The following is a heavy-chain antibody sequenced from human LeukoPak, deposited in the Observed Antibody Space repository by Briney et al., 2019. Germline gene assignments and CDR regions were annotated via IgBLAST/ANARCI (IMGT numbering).Heavy chain of an antibody. D-gene: IGHD6-6*01. Sequence: GSLRLSCAASGFTFSSYWMSWVRQAPGKGLEWVANIKQDGSEKYYVDSVKGRFTISRDNAKNSLYLQMNSLRAEDTAVYYCARGWGSIAARSLSVDYWGQGTLVTVSS. CDR2: IKQDGSEK. CDR3: ARGWGSIAARSLSVDY. V-gene: IGHV3-7*01. CDR1: GFTFSSYW. J-gene: IGHJ4*02.